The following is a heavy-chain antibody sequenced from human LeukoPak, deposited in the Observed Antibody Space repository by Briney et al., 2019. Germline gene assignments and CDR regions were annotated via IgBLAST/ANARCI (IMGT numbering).Heavy chain of an antibody. Sequence: GGSLRLSCAASGFTFCRYAMNWVRQAPGKGLEWVSSISTTSSSSYIHYADSMKGRFTISRDNAKSSLYLQMNSLRAEDTAVYYCARVMAGYSYMDVWGKGTTVTVSS. V-gene: IGHV3-21*01. CDR1: GFTFCRYA. CDR3: ARVMAGYSYMDV. D-gene: IGHD3-10*01. CDR2: ISTTSSSSYI. J-gene: IGHJ6*03.